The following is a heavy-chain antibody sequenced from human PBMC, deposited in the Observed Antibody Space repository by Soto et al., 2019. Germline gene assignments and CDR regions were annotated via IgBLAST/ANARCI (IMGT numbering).Heavy chain of an antibody. D-gene: IGHD4-17*01. Sequence: SETLSLTCTVSGGSMSSNYWTWIRQSPGKGLEWIGYIYYTGSTKYNPSLKGRVTISLDTSKNQFSLRLTSVTSADTAVYYCARGGSYGDFFDYWGQGAQVTVSS. CDR2: IYYTGST. V-gene: IGHV4-59*01. CDR3: ARGGSYGDFFDY. J-gene: IGHJ4*02. CDR1: GGSMSSNY.